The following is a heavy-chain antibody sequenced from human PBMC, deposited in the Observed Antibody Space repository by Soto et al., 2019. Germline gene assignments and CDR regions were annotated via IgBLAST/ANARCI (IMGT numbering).Heavy chain of an antibody. Sequence: EVQVLESGGGLVQPGGSLRLSCAASGFTFSSYGMNRVRQAPGKGLEWVSGIRSDGDTTYNADSVKGRFTVSRDTSKNTVDLQMNSLRAEDTAVYYCAKGKGVGATPDGANCWGQGTLVTVSS. V-gene: IGHV3-23*01. CDR1: GFTFSSYG. CDR2: IRSDGDTT. CDR3: AKGKGVGATPDGANC. D-gene: IGHD1-26*01. J-gene: IGHJ4*02.